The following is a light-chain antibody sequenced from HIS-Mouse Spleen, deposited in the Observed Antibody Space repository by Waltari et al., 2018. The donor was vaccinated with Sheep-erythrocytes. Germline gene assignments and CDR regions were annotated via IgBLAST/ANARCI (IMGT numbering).Light chain of an antibody. CDR1: KLGDKY. CDR3: QAWDSSTVV. J-gene: IGLJ2*01. CDR2: QDS. V-gene: IGLV3-1*01. Sequence: SYELTQPPSVSVSPGQTASITCSGDKLGDKYACWYHQKPGQSPVLVIYQDSKRPSGIPERFSGSNSGNTATLTISGTQAMEEADYYCQAWDSSTVVFGGGTKLTVL.